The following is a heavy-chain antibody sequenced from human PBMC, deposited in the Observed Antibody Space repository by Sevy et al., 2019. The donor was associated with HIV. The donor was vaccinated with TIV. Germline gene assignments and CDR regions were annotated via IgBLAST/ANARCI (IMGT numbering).Heavy chain of an antibody. V-gene: IGHV4-34*01. CDR1: GGSFSGYY. CDR2: INHSGST. D-gene: IGHD3-10*01. Sequence: SETLSLTCAVYGGSFSGYYWSWIRQPPGKGLEWIGEINHSGSTNYNPSLKSRVTISVDTSKNQFSLKLSSVTAADTAVYYCATSPYYYASDGMDVWGQGTTVTVSS. CDR3: ATSPYYYASDGMDV. J-gene: IGHJ6*02.